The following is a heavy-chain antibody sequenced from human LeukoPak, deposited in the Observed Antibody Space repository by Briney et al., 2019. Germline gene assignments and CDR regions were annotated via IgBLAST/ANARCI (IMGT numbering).Heavy chain of an antibody. J-gene: IGHJ5*02. V-gene: IGHV4-39*01. Sequence: SETLSLTCSVSGASVTSGGFYWGWLRRPPGKGLEWIATVYYTGSTYYNPSLKSRVTISIDTSKNQFSLSLRSLIAADTAVYYCARHSGSGSLSRPFDPWGQGTLVTVSS. CDR2: VYYTGST. CDR3: ARHSGSGSLSRPFDP. D-gene: IGHD3-10*01. CDR1: GASVTSGGFY.